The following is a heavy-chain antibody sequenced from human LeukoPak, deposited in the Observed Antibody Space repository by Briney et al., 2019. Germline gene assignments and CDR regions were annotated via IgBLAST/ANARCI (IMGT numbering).Heavy chain of an antibody. J-gene: IGHJ4*02. Sequence: SETLSLTCTVSGGSISSYYWGWIRQPPGKGLEWIGSIYYSGSTYYNPSLKSRVTISVDTSKNQFSLKLSSVTAADTAVYYCARDGGNYSFLDYWGQGTLVTVSS. CDR3: ARDGGNYSFLDY. CDR1: GGSISSYY. D-gene: IGHD3-22*01. V-gene: IGHV4-39*02. CDR2: IYYSGST.